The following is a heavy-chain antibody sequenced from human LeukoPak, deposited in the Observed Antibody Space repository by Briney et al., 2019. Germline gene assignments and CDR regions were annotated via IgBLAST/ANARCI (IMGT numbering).Heavy chain of an antibody. V-gene: IGHV3-7*01. CDR2: IKQDGGKK. Sequence: GGSLRLSCAASRLTFTYWMSWVRPAPGKGLEWVANIKQDGGKKYYVDSVKGRFTIFRDNAKKSLYLQMNSLRAEDTAVYYCASSFSDDFWSGHFWGQGTLVTVSS. D-gene: IGHD3-3*01. CDR3: ASSFSDDFWSGHF. J-gene: IGHJ4*02. CDR1: RLTFTYW.